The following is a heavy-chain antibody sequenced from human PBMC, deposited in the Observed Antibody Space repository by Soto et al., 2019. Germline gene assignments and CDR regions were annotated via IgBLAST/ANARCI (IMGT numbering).Heavy chain of an antibody. V-gene: IGHV4-39*01. D-gene: IGHD2-15*01. CDR1: GGSISSSSYY. J-gene: IGHJ4*02. CDR3: ARHQSLVVAATPRGAFDY. Sequence: QLQLQESGPGLVKPSETLSLTCTVSGGSISSSSYYWGWIRQPPGKGLEGIGSIYYSGRTYYNPSLKSRAPISVDTSKNPFSLTLSSVTAADTAVYYCARHQSLVVAATPRGAFDYWGQGTLVTVSS. CDR2: IYYSGRT.